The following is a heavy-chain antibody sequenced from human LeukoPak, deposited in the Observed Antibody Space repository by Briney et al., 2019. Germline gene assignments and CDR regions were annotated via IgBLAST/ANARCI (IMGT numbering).Heavy chain of an antibody. CDR1: GFPFNAYW. CDR3: ARGGSNAFDY. D-gene: IGHD3-10*01. CDR2: IRQDGDTK. J-gene: IGHJ4*02. V-gene: IGHV3-7*01. Sequence: GSLRLSCAASGFPFNAYWMTWVRQAPGKGLEWVANIRQDGDTKYYVDSVKGRFTISRDNAMNSLYLQMNSLRAEDTAVYYCARGGSNAFDYWGQGTLVTVSS.